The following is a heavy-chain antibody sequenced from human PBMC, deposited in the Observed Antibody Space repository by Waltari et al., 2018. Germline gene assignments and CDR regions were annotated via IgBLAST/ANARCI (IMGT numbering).Heavy chain of an antibody. D-gene: IGHD6-13*01. J-gene: IGHJ4*02. CDR3: AGAAAGTIPY. CDR1: GGSISSYY. CDR2: IYYSGST. Sequence: QVQLQESGPGLVKPSETLSLTCTVSGGSISSYYWSWIRQPPGKGLEWIGYIYYSGSTNSNPALKSRVTISVDTSKNQFSLKLSSVTAADTAVYYCAGAAAGTIPYWGQGTLVTVSS. V-gene: IGHV4-59*01.